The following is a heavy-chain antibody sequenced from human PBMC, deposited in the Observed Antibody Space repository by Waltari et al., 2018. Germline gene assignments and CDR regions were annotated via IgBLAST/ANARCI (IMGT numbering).Heavy chain of an antibody. V-gene: IGHV2-5*01. CDR3: ARRYTPNWFDP. CDR2: IYWNDDK. D-gene: IGHD3-16*02. J-gene: IGHJ5*02. CDR1: GFSLSTSGVG. Sequence: QITLKESGPTLVKPTQTLTLTCTFSGFSLSTSGVGVGWIRQPPGKALEWLALIYWNDDKRYSPSLKSRLTITKDTSKNQVVLTMTNMDPVDTATYYCARRYTPNWFDPWGQGTLVTVSS.